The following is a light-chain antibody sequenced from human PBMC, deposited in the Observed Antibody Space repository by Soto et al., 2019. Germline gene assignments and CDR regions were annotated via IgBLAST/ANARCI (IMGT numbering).Light chain of an antibody. J-gene: IGLJ1*01. Sequence: QSVLTQPPSVSGTPGQRVTISCSGGISNIGTNYVHWFQQLPGTAPKVLSNRDNQRPSGVPDRFSGSKSGTSASLAISGLQSEDEAEYYCAAWDDTARSYVFGTGTEVTVL. CDR1: ISNIGTNY. CDR3: AAWDDTARSYV. V-gene: IGLV1-47*01. CDR2: RDN.